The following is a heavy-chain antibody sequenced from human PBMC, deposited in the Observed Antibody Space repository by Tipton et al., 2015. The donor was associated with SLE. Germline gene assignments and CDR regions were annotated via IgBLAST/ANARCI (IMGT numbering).Heavy chain of an antibody. V-gene: IGHV4-59*08. CDR2: VYYSGST. Sequence: TLSLTCAVYGGCISSYYWSWIRQPPGKGLDWLGFVYYSGSTNYYPSLKSRVTISVDTSKNQFSLKLTSVTAADTAVYYCARHQAYSGSSPFDIWGQGTMVTVSS. CDR3: ARHQAYSGSSPFDI. CDR1: GGCISSYY. D-gene: IGHD1-26*01. J-gene: IGHJ3*02.